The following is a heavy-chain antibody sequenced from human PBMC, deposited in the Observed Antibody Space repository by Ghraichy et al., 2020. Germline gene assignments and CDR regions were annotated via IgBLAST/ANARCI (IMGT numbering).Heavy chain of an antibody. J-gene: IGHJ6*02. CDR1: GGSISSYY. CDR3: ARDRGQSELLWFGEAPQDYGMDV. CDR2: IYYSGST. V-gene: IGHV4-59*01. Sequence: SETLSLTCTVSGGSISSYYWSWIRQPPGKGLEWIGYIYYSGSTNYNPSLKSRVTISVDTSKNQFSLKLSSVTAADTAVYYCARDRGQSELLWFGEAPQDYGMDVWGQGTTVTVSS. D-gene: IGHD3-10*01.